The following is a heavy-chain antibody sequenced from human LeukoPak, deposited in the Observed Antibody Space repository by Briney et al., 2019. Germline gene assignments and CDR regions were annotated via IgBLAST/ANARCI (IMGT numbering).Heavy chain of an antibody. Sequence: SETLSLACAVYGGSFSGYYWSWIRQPPGKGLEWIGEINHSGSTNYNPSLKSRVTISVDTSKNQFPLKLSSVTAADTAVYYCARGAGYSSSKIDYWGQGTLVTVSS. CDR2: INHSGST. CDR3: ARGAGYSSSKIDY. D-gene: IGHD6-13*01. J-gene: IGHJ4*02. V-gene: IGHV4-34*01. CDR1: GGSFSGYY.